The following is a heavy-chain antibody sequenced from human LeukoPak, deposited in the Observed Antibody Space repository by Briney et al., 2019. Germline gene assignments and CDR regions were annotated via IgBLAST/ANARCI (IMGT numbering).Heavy chain of an antibody. Sequence: GGSLRLSCAASGFTFDDYAMHWVRQAPGKGLEWVSGISWNSGSIGYADSVKGRFTISRDNAKNSLYLQMNSLRAEDTALYYCARGGRYYDSSGYCDYWGQGTLVTVSS. J-gene: IGHJ4*02. CDR1: GFTFDDYA. CDR2: ISWNSGSI. D-gene: IGHD3-22*01. CDR3: ARGGRYYDSSGYCDY. V-gene: IGHV3-9*01.